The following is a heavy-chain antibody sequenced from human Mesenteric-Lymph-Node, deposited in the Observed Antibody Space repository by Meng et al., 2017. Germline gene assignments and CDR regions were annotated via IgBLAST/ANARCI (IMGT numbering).Heavy chain of an antibody. D-gene: IGHD7-27*01. CDR3: ARNWGTGDSWFDP. CDR2: INHSGST. Sequence: QVQHTQWGAGLLKPSETLSLTCAVYGGSFSDYYWTWIRQPPGKGLEWIGGINHSGSTNYNPSLKSRVTISVETSKNQFSLKLTSVTAADTAVYYCARNWGTGDSWFDPWGPGTLVTVSS. J-gene: IGHJ5*02. CDR1: GGSFSDYY. V-gene: IGHV4-34*02.